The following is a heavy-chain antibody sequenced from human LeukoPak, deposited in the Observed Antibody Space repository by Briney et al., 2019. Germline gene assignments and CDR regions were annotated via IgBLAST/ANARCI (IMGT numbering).Heavy chain of an antibody. CDR2: ISYDGSNK. V-gene: IGHV3-30*04. J-gene: IGHJ6*02. CDR1: GFTFSSYA. Sequence: GRSLRLSCAASGFTFSSYAMHWVRQAPGKGLEWVAVISYDGSNKYYADSVKGRFTISRDNSKNTLYLQMNSLRAEDTAVYYCARDRGRAGFADPASSYYYYGMDVWGQGTTVTVSS. CDR3: ARDRGRAGFADPASSYYYYGMDV. D-gene: IGHD6-25*01.